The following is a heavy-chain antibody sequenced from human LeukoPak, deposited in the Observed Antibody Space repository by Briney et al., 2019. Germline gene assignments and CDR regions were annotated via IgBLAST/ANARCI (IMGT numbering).Heavy chain of an antibody. CDR2: ISSSSSTI. CDR1: GFTFSSYS. Sequence: GGSLRLSCAASGFTFSSYSMNWVRQAPGKGLEWVSYISSSSSTIYYADSVKGRFTISRDNAKNSLYLQMNSLRAEDTAVYYCARDRDYYGSGSYSVAPTYFDYWGQGTLVTVSS. CDR3: ARDRDYYGSGSYSVAPTYFDY. D-gene: IGHD3-10*01. V-gene: IGHV3-48*01. J-gene: IGHJ4*02.